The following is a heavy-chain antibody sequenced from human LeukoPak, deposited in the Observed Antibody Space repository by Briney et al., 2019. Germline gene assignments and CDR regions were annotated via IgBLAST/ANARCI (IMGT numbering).Heavy chain of an antibody. CDR1: GFTFSGYA. D-gene: IGHD5-12*01. CDR2: ISGSSGDT. Sequence: AGGSLRLSCAASGFTFSGYAMNWVRQAPGKGLEWVSGISGSSGDTYYADSVKGRLTISRDNSKSTLYLQMNSLRAEDTAVYYCAKEKAIVATITPYFDYWGQGALVTVSS. V-gene: IGHV3-23*01. CDR3: AKEKAIVATITPYFDY. J-gene: IGHJ4*02.